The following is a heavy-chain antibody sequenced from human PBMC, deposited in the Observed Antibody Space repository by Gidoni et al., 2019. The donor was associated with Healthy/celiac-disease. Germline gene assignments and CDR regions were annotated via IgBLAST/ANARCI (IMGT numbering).Heavy chain of an antibody. CDR2: IYTSGST. Sequence: QVQLQESGPGLVKPSQTLSLTCTVSGGSISSGSYYWSWIRQPAGKGLEWIGRIYTSGSTNYNPSLKSRVTMSVDTSKNQFSLKLSSVTAADTAVYYCARVAYYYDSSGYYCDWFDPWGQGTLVTVSS. J-gene: IGHJ5*02. D-gene: IGHD3-22*01. CDR1: GGSISSGSYY. CDR3: ARVAYYYDSSGYYCDWFDP. V-gene: IGHV4-61*02.